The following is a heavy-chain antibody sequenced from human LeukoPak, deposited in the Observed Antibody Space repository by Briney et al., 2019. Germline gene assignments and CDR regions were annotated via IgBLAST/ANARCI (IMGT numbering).Heavy chain of an antibody. Sequence: GASVKVSCKASGYTFTSYYIHWVRQAPGQRREWMGWINAGNGNTKYSQKFQGRVTITRDTSASTAYMELSSLRSEDTAVYYCASGRKDLLWFGELLPFDYWGQGTLVTVSS. CDR1: GYTFTSYY. CDR3: ASGRKDLLWFGELLPFDY. CDR2: INAGNGNT. V-gene: IGHV1-3*01. D-gene: IGHD3-10*01. J-gene: IGHJ4*02.